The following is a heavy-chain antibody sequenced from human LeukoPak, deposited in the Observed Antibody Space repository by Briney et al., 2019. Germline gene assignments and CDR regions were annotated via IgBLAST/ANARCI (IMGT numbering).Heavy chain of an antibody. CDR2: IYPDDSNT. CDR3: ARQGAAGKYYYYYMDV. Sequence: KDGESXKISCQGSGYNFPIYWIGWVRQMPGQGLEWMGIIYPDDSNTIYGPSFQGQVTISADKSINTAYLEWSSLKASDTAIYYCARQGAAGKYYYYYMDVWGKGTTVTVSS. V-gene: IGHV5-51*01. CDR1: GYNFPIYW. D-gene: IGHD6-13*01. J-gene: IGHJ6*03.